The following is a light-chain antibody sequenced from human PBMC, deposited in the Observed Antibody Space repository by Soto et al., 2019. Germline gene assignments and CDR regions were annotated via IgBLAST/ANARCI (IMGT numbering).Light chain of an antibody. J-gene: IGLJ2*01. CDR3: CSYATPRQ. CDR2: EVS. CDR1: TSDVGSYNL. Sequence: QSALTQPASVSGSPGRSITISCTGTTSDVGSYNLVSWYQQHPGKAPKLIIYEVSERPSGVSTRFSGSKSGNMASLTISGLQAEDEAEYYCCSYATPRQFGGGTK. V-gene: IGLV2-23*02.